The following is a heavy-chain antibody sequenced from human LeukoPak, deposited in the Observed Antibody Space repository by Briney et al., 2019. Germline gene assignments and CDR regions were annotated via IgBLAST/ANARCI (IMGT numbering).Heavy chain of an antibody. V-gene: IGHV3-7*01. CDR1: GFTFSNYW. Sequence: GGSLRLSCAASGFTFSNYWMSLVRQAPGKGLEWVANIKQDGSEKYYVDSVKGRFTISRDNAKNSLYLQMNSLRAEDTAVYYCARDPKSFDYWGQGTLVTVSS. CDR2: IKQDGSEK. J-gene: IGHJ4*02. CDR3: ARDPKSFDY.